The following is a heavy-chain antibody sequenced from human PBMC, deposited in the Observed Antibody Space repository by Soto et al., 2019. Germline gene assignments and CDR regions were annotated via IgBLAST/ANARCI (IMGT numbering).Heavy chain of an antibody. CDR2: ISAYNGNT. CDR1: GYTFTSYG. CDR3: ARELYSSGWYSARYYFDY. D-gene: IGHD6-19*01. V-gene: IGHV1-18*04. J-gene: IGHJ4*02. Sequence: QVQLVQSGAEVKKPGASVKVSCKASGYTFTSYGISWVRQAPGQGLEWMGWISAYNGNTNYAQKLQGRVTMTKDTSTSTAYMELRSLRSDDTAVYYCARELYSSGWYSARYYFDYWGQGTLVTVSS.